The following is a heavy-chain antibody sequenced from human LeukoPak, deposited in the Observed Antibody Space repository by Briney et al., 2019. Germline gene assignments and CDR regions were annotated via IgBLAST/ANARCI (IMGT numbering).Heavy chain of an antibody. Sequence: GSLRLSCTAAGFIFNDFDFHWVRQGPGKGLDWVSAVGIGGDTHYSGSVKGRFTISRENAKNSLFLHMNNLRAGDTAVYYCARAGFSSSWYIVDYWGQGTLVTVSS. CDR3: ARAGFSSSWYIVDY. J-gene: IGHJ4*02. D-gene: IGHD6-13*01. CDR2: VGIGGDT. CDR1: GFIFNDFD. V-gene: IGHV3-13*01.